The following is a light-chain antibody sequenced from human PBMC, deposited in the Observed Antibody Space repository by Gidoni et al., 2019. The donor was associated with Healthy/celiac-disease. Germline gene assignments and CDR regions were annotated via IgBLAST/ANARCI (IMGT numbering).Light chain of an antibody. Sequence: EIVLTQSPATLSLSPGERATLSCRASKSVSSYLAWYQQKPGQAPRLLIYDAPNRATGIPARFSGSGSGTDFTLTISSLEPEDFAVYYCQQRSNWPYTFGQGTKLEIK. J-gene: IGKJ2*01. V-gene: IGKV3-11*01. CDR1: KSVSSY. CDR2: DAP. CDR3: QQRSNWPYT.